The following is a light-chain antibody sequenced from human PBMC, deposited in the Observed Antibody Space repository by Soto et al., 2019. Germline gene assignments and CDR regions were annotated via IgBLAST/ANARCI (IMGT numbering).Light chain of an antibody. Sequence: QTVVTQEQSFSVSPGRTVTLTCGLSSGSVSTSYYPSWYQQTPGQAPRTLIYNTNTPSSGFPDRFSGSILGNKTALTIAGAQADDESDYYCVLYMGSGTWVFGGGTKVTVL. J-gene: IGLJ3*02. CDR2: NTN. CDR3: VLYMGSGTWV. CDR1: SGSVSTSYY. V-gene: IGLV8-61*01.